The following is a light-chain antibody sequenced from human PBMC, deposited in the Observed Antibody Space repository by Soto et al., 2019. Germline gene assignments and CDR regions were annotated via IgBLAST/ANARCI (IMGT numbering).Light chain of an antibody. CDR1: SSDVGGYDY. V-gene: IGLV2-14*03. CDR2: DVS. J-gene: IGLJ7*01. CDR3: SSYTSSSTPYV. Sequence: QSALTQPASVSGSPGQSITISCTGSSSDVGGYDYVSWYQHHPGKAPKLMIHDVSNRPSGVSNRFSGSKSGNTASLTISGLQAEDEADYYCSSYTSSSTPYVFGPGTQLTVL.